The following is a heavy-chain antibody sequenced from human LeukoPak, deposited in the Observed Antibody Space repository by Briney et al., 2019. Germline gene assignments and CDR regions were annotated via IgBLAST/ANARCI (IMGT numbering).Heavy chain of an antibody. D-gene: IGHD5-18*01. CDR2: ISYDGSNK. J-gene: IGHJ4*02. CDR3: ARDGGGYSYGLDY. V-gene: IGHV3-30*03. CDR1: GFTVSTNY. Sequence: GGSLRLSCAASGFTVSTNYMSWVRQAPGKGLEWVAVISYDGSNKYYADSVKGRFTISRDNSKNTLYLQMNSLRAEDTAVYYCARDGGGYSYGLDYWGQGTLVTVSS.